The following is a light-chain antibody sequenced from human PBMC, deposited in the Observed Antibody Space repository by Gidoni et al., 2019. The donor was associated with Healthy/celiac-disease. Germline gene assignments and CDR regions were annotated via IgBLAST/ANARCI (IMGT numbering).Light chain of an antibody. V-gene: IGLV1-47*01. Sequence: QSVLTQPPSASGTPGQRVTISCSGSSSNIESNYVYCYQQLPGTAPKHLIYRNNQRPSGVPDRFSGSKSGASASLAISGLRSEDEADYYCAAWDDSLSGWVFGGGTKLTVL. CDR1: SSNIESNY. CDR2: RNN. J-gene: IGLJ3*02. CDR3: AAWDDSLSGWV.